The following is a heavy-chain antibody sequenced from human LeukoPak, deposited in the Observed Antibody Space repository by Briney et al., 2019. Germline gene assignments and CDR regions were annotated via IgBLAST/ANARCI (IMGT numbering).Heavy chain of an antibody. CDR1: GGSFSGYY. J-gene: IGHJ4*02. V-gene: IGHV4-34*01. D-gene: IGHD3-22*01. Sequence: SETLSLTCAVYGGSFSGYYWSWIRQPPGKGLEWIGEINHSGSTNYNPSLKSRVTISVDTSKNQFSLKLSSVTAADTAVYYCARADYHDSSGYYYVFDYWGQGTLVTVSS. CDR3: ARADYHDSSGYYYVFDY. CDR2: INHSGST.